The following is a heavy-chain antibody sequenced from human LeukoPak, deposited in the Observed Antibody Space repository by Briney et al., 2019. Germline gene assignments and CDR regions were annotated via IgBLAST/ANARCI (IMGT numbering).Heavy chain of an antibody. CDR3: ARRTHDSSGYLYDWFDP. Sequence: SETLSLTCAVYGGSFSGYYWSWIRQPPGKGLEWVGYIYYSGSTNYNPSLKSRVTISVDTSKNQFSLKLSSVTAADTAVYYCARRTHDSSGYLYDWFDPWGQGTLVTVSS. D-gene: IGHD3-22*01. J-gene: IGHJ5*02. CDR1: GGSFSGYY. V-gene: IGHV4-59*08. CDR2: IYYSGST.